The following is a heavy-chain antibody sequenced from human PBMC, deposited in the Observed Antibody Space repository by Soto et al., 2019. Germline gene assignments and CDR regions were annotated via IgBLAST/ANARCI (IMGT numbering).Heavy chain of an antibody. CDR3: ARYSNNWFQTEGMDV. CDR1: VDSISTYY. J-gene: IGHJ6*02. CDR2: IDASGNT. D-gene: IGHD1-20*01. V-gene: IGHV4-4*07. Sequence: PSETLSLTCTVSVDSISTYYWSWIRRPAGKGLEWIGRIDASGNTNYNPSLKSRVTMSADTSKKQFSLKLTSVTAADTAVYYCARYSNNWFQTEGMDVWGQGNTVT.